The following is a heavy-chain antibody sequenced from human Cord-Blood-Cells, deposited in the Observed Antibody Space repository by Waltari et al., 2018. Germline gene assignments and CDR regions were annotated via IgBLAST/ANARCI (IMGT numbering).Heavy chain of an antibody. V-gene: IGHV3-7*01. CDR3: ARGALFLDY. CDR2: IKQDGSEK. Sequence: VQLVESGGGLVQPGGSLRLSCAASGFTFSSSWMAWVRQAPGKGLEWVANIKQDGSEKYYVDSVKGRFTISRDNAKNSLYLQMNSLRAEDTAVYYCARGALFLDYWGQGTLVTVSS. J-gene: IGHJ4*02. D-gene: IGHD2-21*01. CDR1: GFTFSSSW.